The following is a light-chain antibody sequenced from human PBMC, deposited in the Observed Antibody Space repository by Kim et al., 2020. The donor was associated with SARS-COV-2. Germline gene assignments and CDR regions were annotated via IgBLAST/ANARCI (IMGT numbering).Light chain of an antibody. CDR1: SLRSYY. Sequence: ALGPTVSITCRRDSLRSYYAGWYQQKPGQAPVLVLYAKNVRPSGIPDRFSGSASGNTASLTITVAQAEDEATYYCNSRDSSGNLVVFGGGTQLTVL. V-gene: IGLV3-19*01. CDR2: AKN. CDR3: NSRDSSGNLVV. J-gene: IGLJ3*02.